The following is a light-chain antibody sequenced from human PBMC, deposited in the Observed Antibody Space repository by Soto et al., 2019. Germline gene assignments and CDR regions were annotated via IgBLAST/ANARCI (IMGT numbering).Light chain of an antibody. CDR1: QSISSD. CDR3: HQYDDGTYT. V-gene: IGKV1-39*01. J-gene: IGKJ2*01. Sequence: DIQMTQSPFSLSASVADRVNITCRTSQSISSDLNWYQQKAGKDPKLLIYAASTLQSGVPSRFSGSGSGTEFNLTISRLQSEDFAVYYCHQYDDGTYTFGQGTKVDIK. CDR2: AAS.